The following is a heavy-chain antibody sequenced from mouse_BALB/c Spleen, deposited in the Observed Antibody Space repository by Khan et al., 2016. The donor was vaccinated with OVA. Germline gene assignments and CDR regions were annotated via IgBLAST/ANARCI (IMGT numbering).Heavy chain of an antibody. CDR1: GFSLTDYG. J-gene: IGHJ4*01. D-gene: IGHD2-10*01. V-gene: IGHV2-6-1*01. Sequence: QIQLVQSGPGLVVPSQSLSITCTISGFSLTDYGVHWVRQPPGKGLEWLVVIWSDGSTTYNSALKSRLTINKDNSKSNVCLKMNSLQTDDTAMYFCARQPYYHYNVMDYWGQGTSVTVSS. CDR2: IWSDGST. CDR3: ARQPYYHYNVMDY.